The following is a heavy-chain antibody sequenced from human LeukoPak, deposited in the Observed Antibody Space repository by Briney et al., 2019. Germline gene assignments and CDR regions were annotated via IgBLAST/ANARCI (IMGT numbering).Heavy chain of an antibody. CDR2: IYPGDSDT. CDR3: ARPDDYGGKPAAFDI. Sequence: GESLKISCKGSGYTFITYWIGGVRQMPGKGLEWMRIIYPGDSDTRYSPSFRGQVTISADKSINTAYLQWSSLKASDSAMYYCARPDDYGGKPAAFDIWGQGTMVTVSS. J-gene: IGHJ3*02. CDR1: GYTFITYW. V-gene: IGHV5-51*01. D-gene: IGHD4-23*01.